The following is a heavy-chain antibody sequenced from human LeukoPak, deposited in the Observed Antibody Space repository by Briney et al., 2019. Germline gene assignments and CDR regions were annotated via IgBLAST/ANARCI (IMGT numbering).Heavy chain of an antibody. CDR3: ARWYSSGWYSDY. D-gene: IGHD6-19*01. J-gene: IGHJ4*02. V-gene: IGHV3-21*06. CDR2: VSGTSEYI. CDR1: GFSFSTYS. Sequence: PRGSLRLSCAASGFSFSTYSMIWVRQAPGKGLEWVSSVSGTSEYIYYADSVRGRFTISRDNAKNTVYLQMNSLRAEDTAVYYCARWYSSGWYSDYWGQGTLVTVSS.